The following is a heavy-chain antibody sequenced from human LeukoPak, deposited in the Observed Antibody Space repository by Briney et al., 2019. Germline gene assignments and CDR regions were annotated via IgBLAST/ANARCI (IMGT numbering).Heavy chain of an antibody. CDR2: IYYSGST. CDR1: GGSISSSSYY. D-gene: IGHD2-2*01. CDR3: ARETPEAIGYCSSTSCKRSDSVVWFDP. V-gene: IGHV4-39*01. J-gene: IGHJ5*02. Sequence: PSETLSLTCTVPGGSISSSSYYWGWIRQPPGKGLEWIGSIYYSGSTYYNPSLKSRVTISVDTSKNQFSLKLSSVTAADTAVYYCARETPEAIGYCSSTSCKRSDSVVWFDPWGQGTLVTVSS.